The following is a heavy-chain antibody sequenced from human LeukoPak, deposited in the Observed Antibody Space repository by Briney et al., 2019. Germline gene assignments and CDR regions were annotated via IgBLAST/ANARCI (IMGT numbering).Heavy chain of an antibody. J-gene: IGHJ6*02. Sequence: ASVKVSCKASGYTFTSYDINWVRQAPGQGLEWMGIINPSGGSTSYAQKFKDRVTMTRDTSTSIVYMELSSLRSEDTAVYYCARDQTDCSRTNCYNLHYGMDVWGQGTTVTVSS. CDR3: ARDQTDCSRTNCYNLHYGMDV. V-gene: IGHV1-46*01. CDR1: GYTFTSYD. D-gene: IGHD2-2*02. CDR2: INPSGGST.